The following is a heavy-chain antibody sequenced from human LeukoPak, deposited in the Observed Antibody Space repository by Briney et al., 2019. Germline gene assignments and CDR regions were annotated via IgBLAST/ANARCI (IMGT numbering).Heavy chain of an antibody. V-gene: IGHV4-39*07. CDR2: VYYSGST. D-gene: IGHD1-14*01. CDR1: GGSISSSYYY. J-gene: IGHJ4*02. Sequence: PSETLSLTCTVSGGSISSSYYYWGWIRQPPGKGLEWIGSVYYSGSTYYNPSLKSRVTISVDTSKNQFSLKLSSVTAADTAMYYCARGGLTFGGNWGQGTLVTVSS. CDR3: ARGGLTFGGN.